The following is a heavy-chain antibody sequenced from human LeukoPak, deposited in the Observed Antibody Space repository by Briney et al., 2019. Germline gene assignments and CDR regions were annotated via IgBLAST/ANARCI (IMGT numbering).Heavy chain of an antibody. V-gene: IGHV4-4*02. D-gene: IGHD6-19*01. J-gene: IGHJ4*02. CDR2: IYHSGST. Sequence: PSETLSLTCAVSGDSISSSNWWSWVRQPPGKGLEWIGEIYHSGSTNYNPSLKSRVTVSVDKSKNQFSLKLSSVTAADTAVYYCANTVAGQEVYYFDYWGQGTLVTVSS. CDR1: GDSISSSNW. CDR3: ANTVAGQEVYYFDY.